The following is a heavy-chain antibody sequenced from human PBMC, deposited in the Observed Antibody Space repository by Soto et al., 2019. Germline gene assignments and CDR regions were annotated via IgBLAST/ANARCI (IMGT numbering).Heavy chain of an antibody. CDR2: IYYSGST. CDR1: GGSISSYY. V-gene: IGHV4-59*01. Sequence: QVQLQESGPGLVKPSKTLSLTCTVSGGSISSYYWSWIRQPPGKGLEWIGYIYYSGSTNYNPSLKSRVTISVDTSKNQFSLKLSSMTAADTAVYYCARVNSGGANYWGQGTLVTVSS. D-gene: IGHD6-25*01. CDR3: ARVNSGGANY. J-gene: IGHJ4*02.